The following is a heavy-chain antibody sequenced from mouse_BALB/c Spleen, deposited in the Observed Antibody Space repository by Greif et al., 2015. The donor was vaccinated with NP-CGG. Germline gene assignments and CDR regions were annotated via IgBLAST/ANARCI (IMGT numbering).Heavy chain of an antibody. CDR2: IRNKANGYTT. J-gene: IGHJ4*01. Sequence: EVKLMESGGGLVQPGGSLRLSCATSGFTFTDYYMSWVRQPPGKALEWLGFIRNKANGYTTEYSASVKGRFTISRDNSQSILYLQMNSLRAEDSATYYCARDPNWGSYYYAMDYWGQGTSVTVSS. V-gene: IGHV7-3*02. CDR3: ARDPNWGSYYYAMDY. CDR1: GFTFTDYY. D-gene: IGHD4-1*02.